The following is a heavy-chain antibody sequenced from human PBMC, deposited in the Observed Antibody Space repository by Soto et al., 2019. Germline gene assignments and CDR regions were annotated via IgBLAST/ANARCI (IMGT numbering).Heavy chain of an antibody. D-gene: IGHD6-6*01. V-gene: IGHV1-69*06. J-gene: IGHJ6*02. CDR1: GGTFSSYA. CDR2: IIPIFGTA. Sequence: SVKVSCKASGGTFSSYAISWVRQAPGQGLDWMGGIIPIFGTANYAQKFQGRVTITADKSTSTAYMELSSLRSEDTAVYYCARAVRSSSKHYYYYYGMDVWGQGTTVTVSS. CDR3: ARAVRSSSKHYYYYYGMDV.